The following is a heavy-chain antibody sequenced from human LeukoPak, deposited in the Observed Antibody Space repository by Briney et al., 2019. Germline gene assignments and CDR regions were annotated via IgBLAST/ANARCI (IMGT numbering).Heavy chain of an antibody. V-gene: IGHV5-51*01. CDR2: IYLGDADT. CDR1: GGRFTSYW. Sequence: AGGSRQISCKGSGGRFTSYWIGWVGPMPGKGLEWMGNIYLGDADTRYSPSFQGQVTISADKSISTAYLQWSSLKPSDTAMYFCARRVGTYLNWFDSWGQETLVTVSS. J-gene: IGHJ5*01. CDR3: ARRVGTYLNWFDS. D-gene: IGHD1-26*01.